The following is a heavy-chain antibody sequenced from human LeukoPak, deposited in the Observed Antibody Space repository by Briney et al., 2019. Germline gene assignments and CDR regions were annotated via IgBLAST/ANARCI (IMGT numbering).Heavy chain of an antibody. Sequence: GGSLRLSCAASGFTFSDYGMHWVRQAPGKGLEWVAIIWYDGSKKYYADSVKGRFTISRDNSKNTLYLQMNSLKTEDTAVYYCTRGYSGISVYAFDIWGQGTMVTVSS. V-gene: IGHV3-33*01. CDR1: GFTFSDYG. CDR2: IWYDGSKK. J-gene: IGHJ3*02. CDR3: TRGYSGISVYAFDI. D-gene: IGHD1-26*01.